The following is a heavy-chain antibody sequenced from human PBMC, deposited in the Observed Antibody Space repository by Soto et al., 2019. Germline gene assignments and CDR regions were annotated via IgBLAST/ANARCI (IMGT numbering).Heavy chain of an antibody. CDR2: ISDSGATK. Sequence: GSLRLSCAASGFTFSNCGMNWVRQTPGKGLEWVSYISDSGATKHYADSVKGRFTISRDNGKDSLYLQMNSLRDEDTAVYFCARCSRNSCYSYGVDVWGQGATVTVSS. V-gene: IGHV3-48*02. CDR1: GFTFSNCG. D-gene: IGHD2-15*01. CDR3: ARCSRNSCYSYGVDV. J-gene: IGHJ6*02.